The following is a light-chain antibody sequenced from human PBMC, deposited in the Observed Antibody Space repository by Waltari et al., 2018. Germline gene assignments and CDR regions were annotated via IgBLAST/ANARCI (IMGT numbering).Light chain of an antibody. J-gene: IGKJ1*01. CDR1: QSVSSN. Sequence: EIVMTQSPATLSVSPGERATLSCRASQSVSSNLAWYQQKPGQAPRLLIYGASTRATGITARFSGSGSGTEFTLTISSMQSEDFAIYYCQQYYNWPWTFGQGTKVEIK. V-gene: IGKV3-15*01. CDR2: GAS. CDR3: QQYYNWPWT.